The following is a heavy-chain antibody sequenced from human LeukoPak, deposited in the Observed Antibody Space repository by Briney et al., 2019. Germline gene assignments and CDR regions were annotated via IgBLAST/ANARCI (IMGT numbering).Heavy chain of an antibody. J-gene: IGHJ4*02. CDR1: GFTFSDYY. CDR3: ARNNAGVGDHIDY. V-gene: IGHV3-11*01. CDR2: ISSRGSTI. D-gene: IGHD1-14*01. Sequence: GGSLRLSCAASGFTFSDYYMSWIRQAPGKGLEWVSYISSRGSTIYYADSVKGRFTISRDNAKNSLYLQMNSLRAEGTAVYYCARNNAGVGDHIDYWGQGTLVTVSS.